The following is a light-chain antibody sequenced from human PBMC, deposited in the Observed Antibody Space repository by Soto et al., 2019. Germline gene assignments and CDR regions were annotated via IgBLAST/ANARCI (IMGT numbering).Light chain of an antibody. CDR3: QRYGTSRGT. CDR2: GAF. CDR1: ESVTSNE. V-gene: IGKV3-20*01. J-gene: IGKJ2*01. Sequence: EIALTQSPGTLSLSPGERATLACRASESVTSNELAWYQQKPGQAPRLLIYGAFIRASGIPDRFSGSGSGTDFTLTISALEPEDFAVYYCQRYGTSRGTFGQGTKLEIK.